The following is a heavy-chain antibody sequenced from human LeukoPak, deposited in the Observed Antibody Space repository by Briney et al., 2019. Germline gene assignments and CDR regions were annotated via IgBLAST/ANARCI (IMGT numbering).Heavy chain of an antibody. D-gene: IGHD3-16*01. J-gene: IGHJ4*02. V-gene: IGHV4-39*07. CDR3: ARLSVFDYIRGSYGPYDY. CDR2: IDHRGNT. CDR1: GRSLSSGDYY. Sequence: SETLSLTCTVSGRSLSSGDYYWGWLRQPPGTGLEWMGEIDHRGNTNYNPSLTSRVTISVDTSKNQFCLRLNSVTAADTAGYYCARLSVFDYIRGSYGPYDYWGQGTLVTVSS.